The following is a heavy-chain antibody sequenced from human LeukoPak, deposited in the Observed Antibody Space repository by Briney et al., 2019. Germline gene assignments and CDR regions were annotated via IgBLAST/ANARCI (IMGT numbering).Heavy chain of an antibody. CDR1: GFTFSSYG. CDR2: IRYDGSNK. CDR3: ATDVDTATPFDY. Sequence: PGGSLRLSCAASGFTFSSYGMHWVRQAPGKGLEWVAFIRYDGSNKYYADSVKGRFTISRDNSKNTLYLQMNSLRAEDTAVYYCATDVDTATPFDYWGQGTLVTVSS. J-gene: IGHJ4*02. V-gene: IGHV3-30*02. D-gene: IGHD5-18*01.